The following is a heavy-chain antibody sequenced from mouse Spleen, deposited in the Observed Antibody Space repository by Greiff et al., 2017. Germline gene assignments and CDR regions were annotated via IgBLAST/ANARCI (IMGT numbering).Heavy chain of an antibody. CDR2: ISNLAYSI. CDR3: ARQSMVTTEYWYFDV. Sequence: EVQVVESGGGLVKPGGSLKLSCAASGFTFSDYGMAWVRQAPGKGPEWVAFISNLAYSIYYADTVTGRFTISRENAKNTLYLEMSSLRSEDTAMYYCARQSMVTTEYWYFDVWGAGTTVTVSS. J-gene: IGHJ1*01. CDR1: GFTFSDYG. V-gene: IGHV5-15*01. D-gene: IGHD2-10*02.